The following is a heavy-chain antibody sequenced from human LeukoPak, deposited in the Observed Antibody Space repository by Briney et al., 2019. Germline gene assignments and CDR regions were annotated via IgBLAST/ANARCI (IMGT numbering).Heavy chain of an antibody. V-gene: IGHV4-59*08. CDR3: ARQPWGHGYNPFDY. J-gene: IGHJ4*02. CDR1: GGSISSYY. D-gene: IGHD5-24*01. CDR2: IYYSGST. Sequence: SETLSLTCTVSGGSISSYYWSWIRQPPGKGLEWIGYIYYSGSTNYNPSLKSRVTISVDTSKNQFSLKLSSVTAADTAVYYCARQPWGHGYNPFDYWGQGTLVTVSS.